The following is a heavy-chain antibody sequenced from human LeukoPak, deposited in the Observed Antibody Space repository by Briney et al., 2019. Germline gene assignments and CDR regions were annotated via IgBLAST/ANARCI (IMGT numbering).Heavy chain of an antibody. D-gene: IGHD3-22*01. CDR3: AKDRYYDSSGYYSY. CDR1: GFTFSSYA. CDR2: ISGSGGST. Sequence: PGRSLRLSCAASGFTFSSYAMHWVRQAPGKGLEWASAISGSGGSTYYADSVKGRFTISRDNSKNTLYLQMNSLRAEDTAVYYCAKDRYYDSSGYYSYWGQGTLVTVSS. V-gene: IGHV3-23*01. J-gene: IGHJ4*02.